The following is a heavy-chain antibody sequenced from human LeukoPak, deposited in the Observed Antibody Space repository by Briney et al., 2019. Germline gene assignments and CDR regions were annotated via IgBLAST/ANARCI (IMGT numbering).Heavy chain of an antibody. CDR1: GGSVSSGSYY. Sequence: SETLSLTCTVSGGSVSSGSYYWSWLRQPPGKGLEWIGYIYYSGSTNYNPSLKSRVTISVDTSKNQFSLKLSSVTAADTAVYYCARADRPDYFDYWGQGTLVTVSS. CDR3: ARADRPDYFDY. D-gene: IGHD3-22*01. J-gene: IGHJ4*02. V-gene: IGHV4-61*01. CDR2: IYYSGST.